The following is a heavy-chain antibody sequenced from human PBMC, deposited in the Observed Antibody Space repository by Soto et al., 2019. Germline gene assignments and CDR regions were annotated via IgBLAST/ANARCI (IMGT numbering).Heavy chain of an antibody. CDR2: IRSKAYGGTT. Sequence: PGGSLRLSCTASGFTFGDYAMSWFRQAPGKGLEWVGFIRSKAYGGTTEYAASVKGRFTISRDDSKSIAYLQMNSLKTEDTAVYYCTRENSGYDYYSYGMDFWGQGIMVTVSS. CDR1: GFTFGDYA. V-gene: IGHV3-49*03. J-gene: IGHJ6*02. D-gene: IGHD5-12*01. CDR3: TRENSGYDYYSYGMDF.